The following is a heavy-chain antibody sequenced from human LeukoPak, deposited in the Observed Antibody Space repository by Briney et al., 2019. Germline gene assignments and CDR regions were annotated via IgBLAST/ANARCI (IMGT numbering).Heavy chain of an antibody. CDR2: IRSKAYGGTT. Sequence: GGSLRLSCAASGFTFSSYWMSWVRQAPGKGLEWVGFIRSKAYGGTTEYAASVKGRFTISRDDSRSIAYLQMNSLKTEDTAVYYCTGSFGELTFFDYWGQGTLVTVSS. CDR3: TGSFGELTFFDY. J-gene: IGHJ4*02. D-gene: IGHD3-10*01. V-gene: IGHV3-49*04. CDR1: GFTFSSYW.